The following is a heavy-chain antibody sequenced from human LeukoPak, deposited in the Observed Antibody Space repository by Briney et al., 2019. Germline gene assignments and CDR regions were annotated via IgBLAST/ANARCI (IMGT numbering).Heavy chain of an antibody. CDR2: IYYTGST. V-gene: IGHV4-59*08. Sequence: SETLSLTCTVSGGSIVSYYWSWIRQPPGKGLEWIGYIYYTGSTNYNPSLKSRVTISVDTSKNQFSLKLSSVTAADTAVYCCARYLAAGYFDLWGRGTLVSVSS. CDR1: GGSIVSYY. CDR3: ARYLAAGYFDL. J-gene: IGHJ2*01. D-gene: IGHD6-25*01.